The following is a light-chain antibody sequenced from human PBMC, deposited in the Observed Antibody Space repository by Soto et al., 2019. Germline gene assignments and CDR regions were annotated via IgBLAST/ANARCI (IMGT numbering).Light chain of an antibody. Sequence: EIVLTQSPGTLSLSPGGRATLSCRASQSVSSSYLAWYQQKPGQAPRLLIYGASSRATGIPDRFSGSGSGTDFTLTISGLEPEDFAVYYCQQYGSSPRTFGQGTKVDSK. J-gene: IGKJ1*01. V-gene: IGKV3-20*01. CDR3: QQYGSSPRT. CDR2: GAS. CDR1: QSVSSSY.